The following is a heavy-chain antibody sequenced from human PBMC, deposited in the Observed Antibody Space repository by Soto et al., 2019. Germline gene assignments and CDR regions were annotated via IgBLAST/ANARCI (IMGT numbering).Heavy chain of an antibody. Sequence: TMCGSGPTLVNPTETLTLTCTFSGFSITSPGMSVSWIRQPPGRALDWLALIERDDDDKYYSTSLKTRLTISKDTRKNQVVLTMANMDPADTATYYCARSIRGPRKFNGMDVWGQGTTVTVS. CDR2: IERDDDDK. CDR3: ARSIRGPRKFNGMDV. J-gene: IGHJ6*02. CDR1: GFSITSPGMS. V-gene: IGHV2-70*13. D-gene: IGHD1-20*01.